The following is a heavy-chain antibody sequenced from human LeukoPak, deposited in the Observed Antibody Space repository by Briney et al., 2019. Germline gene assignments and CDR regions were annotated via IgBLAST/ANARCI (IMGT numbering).Heavy chain of an antibody. CDR1: GGTFSSYA. CDR2: ISAYNGNT. V-gene: IGHV1-18*01. J-gene: IGHJ4*02. CDR3: ARERGDIVASDY. D-gene: IGHD5-12*01. Sequence: SSVKGSCKASGGTFSSYAISWVRQAPGQGLEWMGWISAYNGNTNYAQKLQGRVTMTTDTSTSTAYMELRSLRSDDTAVYYCARERGDIVASDYWGQGTLVTVSS.